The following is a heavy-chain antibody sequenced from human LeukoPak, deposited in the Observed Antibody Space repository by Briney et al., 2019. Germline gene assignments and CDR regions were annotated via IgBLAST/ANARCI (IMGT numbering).Heavy chain of an antibody. Sequence: GGSLRLSCAASGFTFSSYEMNWVRQAPGKGLEWVSYISSSGTTIYYADSVKGRFTISRDNAKNSLYLQMNSLRAEDTAVYYCARGVHDYVWGSYGYWGQGTLVTVSS. J-gene: IGHJ4*02. V-gene: IGHV3-48*03. CDR2: ISSSGTTI. D-gene: IGHD3-16*01. CDR3: ARGVHDYVWGSYGY. CDR1: GFTFSSYE.